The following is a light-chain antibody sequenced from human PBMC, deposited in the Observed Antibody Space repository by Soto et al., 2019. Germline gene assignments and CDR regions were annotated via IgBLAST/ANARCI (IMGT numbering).Light chain of an antibody. CDR3: CSYAGSSTFV. V-gene: IGLV2-23*03. CDR1: SSDVGSYNL. J-gene: IGLJ2*01. Sequence: QSVLTQPASVSGSPGQSITISCTGTSSDVGSYNLVSWYQQQPGKAPQLMIYEGSTRPSGVSNRFSGSKSGNTASLTISGLQAEDEADYYCCSYAGSSTFVFGGGTKLTVL. CDR2: EGS.